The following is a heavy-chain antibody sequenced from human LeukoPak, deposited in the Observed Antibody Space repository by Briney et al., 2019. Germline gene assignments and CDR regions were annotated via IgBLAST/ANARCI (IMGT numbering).Heavy chain of an antibody. CDR2: IRSKAYGGTT. CDR1: GFTFGDYA. V-gene: IGHV3-49*04. D-gene: IGHD5-12*01. Sequence: GRSLRLSCTASGFTFGDYAMSWVRQAPGKGLEWVGFIRSKAYGGTTEYAASVKGRFTISRDDPKSIAYLQMNSLKTEDTAVYYCTREVATITPYFDYWGQGTLVTVSS. J-gene: IGHJ4*02. CDR3: TREVATITPYFDY.